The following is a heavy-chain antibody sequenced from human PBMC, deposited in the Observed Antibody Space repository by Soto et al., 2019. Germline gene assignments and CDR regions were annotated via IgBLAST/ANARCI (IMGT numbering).Heavy chain of an antibody. CDR1: GFTFSSYS. CDR3: ARLDIVVVVAATHS. Sequence: EVQLVESGGGLVQPGGSLRLSCAASGFTFSSYSMNWVRQAPGKVLEWVSYISSSSSTIYYADSVKGRFTISRDNAKNSLYLQMNSLRAEATAVYYCARLDIVVVVAATHSWGKGTLVTVSS. D-gene: IGHD2-15*01. J-gene: IGHJ5*02. V-gene: IGHV3-48*01. CDR2: ISSSSSTI.